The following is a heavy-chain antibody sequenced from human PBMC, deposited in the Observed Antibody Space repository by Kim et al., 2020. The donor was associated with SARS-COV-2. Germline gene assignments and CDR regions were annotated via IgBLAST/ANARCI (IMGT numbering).Heavy chain of an antibody. CDR1: GVSISSYY. V-gene: IGHV4-4*07. CDR3: ARALSNCSGGSCYSEFDY. J-gene: IGHJ4*02. Sequence: SETLSLTCTVSGVSISSYYWSWIRQPAGKGLEWIGRIYTSGSTNYNPSLKSRVTMSVDTSKNQFSLKLSSVTAADTAVYYCARALSNCSGGSCYSEFDYWGQGTLVTVSS. CDR2: IYTSGST. D-gene: IGHD2-15*01.